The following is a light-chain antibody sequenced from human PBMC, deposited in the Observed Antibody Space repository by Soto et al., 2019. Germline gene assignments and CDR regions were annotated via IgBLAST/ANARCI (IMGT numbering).Light chain of an antibody. CDR2: GAS. V-gene: IGKV3-20*01. CDR1: QSVSSY. J-gene: IGKJ1*01. CDR3: QQYGSSPRT. Sequence: EIVLTQSPATLSLSPGERATLSCRASQSVSSYLAWYQQKPGQAPRLLIYGASSRATGIPDRFSGSGSGTDFTLTISRLEPEDFAVYYCQQYGSSPRTFGQGTK.